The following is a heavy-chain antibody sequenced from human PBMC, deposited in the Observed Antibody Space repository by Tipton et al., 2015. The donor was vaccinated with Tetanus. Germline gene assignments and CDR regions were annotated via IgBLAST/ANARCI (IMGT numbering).Heavy chain of an antibody. J-gene: IGHJ4*02. CDR1: GFPLHSYH. D-gene: IGHD1-1*01. Sequence: SLRLSCATSGFPLHSYHMAWVRQAPGKGLEWVSSISARSDYVYYADSVKGRFTVSRDNSKNTVYLQMNSLRVEDTAVYYCARWGVLGLQHYLDYWGQGTLVTVSS. V-gene: IGHV3-21*04. CDR2: ISARSDYV. CDR3: ARWGVLGLQHYLDY.